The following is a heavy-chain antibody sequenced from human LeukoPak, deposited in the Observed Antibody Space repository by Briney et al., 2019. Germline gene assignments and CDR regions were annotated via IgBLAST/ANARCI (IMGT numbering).Heavy chain of an antibody. CDR3: ARDGPRYFDWLSAGNWFDP. CDR1: GGTFSSYA. Sequence: ASVKVSCKASGGTFSSYAISWVRQAPGQGLEWMGGIIPIFGTANYAQKFQGRVTITTDESTSTAYMELSSLRSEDTAVYYCARDGPRYFDWLSAGNWFDPWGQGTLVTVSS. J-gene: IGHJ5*02. V-gene: IGHV1-69*05. D-gene: IGHD3-9*01. CDR2: IIPIFGTA.